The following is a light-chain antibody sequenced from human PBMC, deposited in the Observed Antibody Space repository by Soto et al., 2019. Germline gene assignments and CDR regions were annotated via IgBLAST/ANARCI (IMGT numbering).Light chain of an antibody. CDR1: NSDVGNHNY. CDR2: VVD. J-gene: IGLJ3*02. CDR3: GSYTLYNTWV. V-gene: IGLV2-14*01. Sequence: QSALPQPASVSVSPGQSITISCTGTNSDVGNHNYVSWYQQHPGKAPKVVVHVVDSLPSGISNRFSGSNSGNTAALTISGLQAEDEADYYCGSYTLYNTWVFGGGTKLTVL.